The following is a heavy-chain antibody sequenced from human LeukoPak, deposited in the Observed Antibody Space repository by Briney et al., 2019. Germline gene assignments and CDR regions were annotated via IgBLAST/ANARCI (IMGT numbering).Heavy chain of an antibody. CDR3: ARDRRDTGGIDY. Sequence: GGSLRLSCAASGFTFSNYVMSWVRQAPGKGLERVSGISGSGGTTYYADSVKGRFTISRDNSKSTLYLQMNSLRAEDTAVYYCARDRRDTGGIDYWGQGTLVTVSS. J-gene: IGHJ4*02. D-gene: IGHD1-14*01. V-gene: IGHV3-23*01. CDR1: GFTFSNYV. CDR2: ISGSGGTT.